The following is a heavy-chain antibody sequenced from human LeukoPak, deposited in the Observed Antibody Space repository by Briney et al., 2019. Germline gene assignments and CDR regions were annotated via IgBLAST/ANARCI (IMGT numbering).Heavy chain of an antibody. D-gene: IGHD4-23*01. J-gene: IGHJ4*02. CDR1: GGSNSSGSYY. CDR2: IYTSGSI. Sequence: PSETLSLXCTVSGGSNSSGSYYWSWNRQPAGKGPEWIGRIYTSGSINYNPSLKSRVTISVDTSKNQFSLKLSSVTAADTAVYYCARMPVDWYGGNMYYFDYWGQGTLVTVSS. CDR3: ARMPVDWYGGNMYYFDY. V-gene: IGHV4-61*02.